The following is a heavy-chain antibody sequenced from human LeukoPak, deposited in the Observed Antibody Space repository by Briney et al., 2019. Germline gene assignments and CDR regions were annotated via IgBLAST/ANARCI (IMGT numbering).Heavy chain of an antibody. CDR3: ARPYGGNDAFDI. Sequence: SETLSLTCTVSGGSISSSSYYWSWIRQPPGKGLEWIGCIYYSGSTNYNPSLKSRVTISVDTSKNQFSLKLSSVTAADTAVYYCARPYGGNDAFDIWGQGTMVTVSS. V-gene: IGHV4-61*01. CDR1: GGSISSSSYY. CDR2: IYYSGST. J-gene: IGHJ3*02. D-gene: IGHD4-23*01.